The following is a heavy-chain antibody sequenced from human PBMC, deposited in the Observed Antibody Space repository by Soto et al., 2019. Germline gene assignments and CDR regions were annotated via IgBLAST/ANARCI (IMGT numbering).Heavy chain of an antibody. CDR2: IGPESGAT. CDR1: RYTFTGHY. CDR3: GRGRSGQIVVFY. D-gene: IGHD1-26*01. J-gene: IGHJ4*02. Sequence: ASVKVSCKASRYTFTGHYIHWVRQAPEQGPEWMGEIGPESGATRYAQKFQGRVTMTMDTSVTTVYMELKNLSPDDTAVYYCGRGRSGQIVVFYWGQGTPVTVSS. V-gene: IGHV1-2*02.